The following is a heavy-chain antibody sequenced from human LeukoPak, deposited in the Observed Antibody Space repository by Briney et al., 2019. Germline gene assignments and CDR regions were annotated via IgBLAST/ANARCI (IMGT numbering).Heavy chain of an antibody. J-gene: IGHJ4*02. CDR2: IIPILGIA. Sequence: EASVKVSCKASGDTFNSYAISWVRQAPGQGLVWMGRIIPILGIANYAQKFQGRVTITADKSTSTAYMELSSLRSEDTAVYYCARRPTSDPSLYWGQGTLVPVSS. V-gene: IGHV1-69*04. CDR1: GDTFNSYA. CDR3: ARRPTSDPSLY.